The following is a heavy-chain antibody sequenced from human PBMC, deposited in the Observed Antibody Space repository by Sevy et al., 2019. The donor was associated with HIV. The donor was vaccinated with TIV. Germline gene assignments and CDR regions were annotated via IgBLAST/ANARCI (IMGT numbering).Heavy chain of an antibody. V-gene: IGHV3-7*01. CDR1: GFSFSSYW. J-gene: IGHJ4*02. CDR2: IKQDGSEK. Sequence: AGSLRLSCAASGFSFSSYWMTWVRQAPGKGLEWVAYIKQDGSEKYYVDSVKGRFTISRDNAKNSLYLQLNSLRAEDTAVYYCANNLYYESHDYWGQGTLVTVSS. D-gene: IGHD3-16*01. CDR3: ANNLYYESHDY.